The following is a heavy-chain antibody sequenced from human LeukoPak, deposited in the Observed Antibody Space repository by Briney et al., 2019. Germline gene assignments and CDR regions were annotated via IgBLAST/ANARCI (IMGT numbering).Heavy chain of an antibody. CDR3: GRAGPVTKDHFIDV. Sequence: GGSLRLSCAVSGFTFSNYWMSWARQSPGKGLEWVANVYLDGSRAYYVDSVKGRFTISRDNAKNSLFLQMNSLSAEDTAVYYCGRAGPVTKDHFIDVWGKGTTVTVSS. V-gene: IGHV3-7*01. CDR1: GFTFSNYW. CDR2: VYLDGSRA. J-gene: IGHJ6*03. D-gene: IGHD2-2*01.